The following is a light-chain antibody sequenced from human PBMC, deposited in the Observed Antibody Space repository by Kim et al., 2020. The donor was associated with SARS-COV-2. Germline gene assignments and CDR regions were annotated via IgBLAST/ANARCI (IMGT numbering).Light chain of an antibody. Sequence: DIQMTQSPSSLSASAGDRVTITCRASQSISSYLSWYQQKPGKAPELLIYAASSLQSGVPLRFSGSGSGTDFTLTISSLQPEDFASYYCQQSYRTPWTFGQGTKVDIK. CDR2: AAS. J-gene: IGKJ1*01. V-gene: IGKV1-39*01. CDR1: QSISSY. CDR3: QQSYRTPWT.